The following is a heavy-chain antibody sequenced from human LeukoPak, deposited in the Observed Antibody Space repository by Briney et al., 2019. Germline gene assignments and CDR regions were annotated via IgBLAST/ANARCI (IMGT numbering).Heavy chain of an antibody. Sequence: SEPLSLTCAVYGGSFSGYYWSWIRQPPGKGLEWIGEINHSGSTNYNPSLKSRVTISVDTSKNQFSLKLSSVTAADTAVYYCARVRGRITMVRGVFDYWGQGTLVTVSS. CDR3: ARVRGRITMVRGVFDY. CDR1: GGSFSGYY. J-gene: IGHJ4*02. CDR2: INHSGST. D-gene: IGHD3-10*01. V-gene: IGHV4-34*01.